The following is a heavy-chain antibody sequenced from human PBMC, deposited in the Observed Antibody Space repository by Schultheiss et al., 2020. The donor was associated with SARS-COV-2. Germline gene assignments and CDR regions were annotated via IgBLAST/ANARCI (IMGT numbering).Heavy chain of an antibody. J-gene: IGHJ2*01. CDR1: GGSFSGYY. CDR2: IYYSGST. CDR3: ARVAGYFDL. V-gene: IGHV4-34*01. Sequence: SETLSLTCAVYGGSFSGYYWSWIRQPPGKGLEWIGYIYYSGSTYYNPSLKSRVTISVDTSKNQFSLKLSSVTAADTAVYYCARVAGYFDLWGRGTLVTVSS.